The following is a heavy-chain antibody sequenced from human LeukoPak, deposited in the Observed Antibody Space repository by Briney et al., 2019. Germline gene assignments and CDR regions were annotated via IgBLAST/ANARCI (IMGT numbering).Heavy chain of an antibody. V-gene: IGHV4-59*08. CDR2: IYYSGST. Sequence: SETLSLTCTVSGGSISSYYWSGIRQPPGKGLEWIGYIYYSGSTNYNPSLKSRVTISVDTSKNQFSLKLSSVTAADTAVYYCARCLATGGRVSFDYWGQGTLVTVSS. J-gene: IGHJ4*02. CDR3: ARCLATGGRVSFDY. CDR1: GGSISSYY. D-gene: IGHD6-13*01.